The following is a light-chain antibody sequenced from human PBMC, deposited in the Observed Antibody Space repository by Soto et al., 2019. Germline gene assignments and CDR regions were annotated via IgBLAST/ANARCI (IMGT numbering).Light chain of an antibody. Sequence: IVLTQSPGHLSLSPGERATLSCRASQSVSASYLAWYQQKPGQAPRLLIYGASSRATGFPDRFSGSGSGTDFTLTISRLEPEDSAVYYCQQYHTSATFGQGTKLEI. CDR2: GAS. J-gene: IGKJ2*01. CDR3: QQYHTSAT. CDR1: QSVSASY. V-gene: IGKV3-20*01.